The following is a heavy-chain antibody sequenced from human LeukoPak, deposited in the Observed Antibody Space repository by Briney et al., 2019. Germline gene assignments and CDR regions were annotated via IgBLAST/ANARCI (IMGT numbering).Heavy chain of an antibody. V-gene: IGHV4-39*01. CDR3: VRGPAVAGGYYFDY. Sequence: SETLSLTCTVSGGSISSSSYYWGWIRQPPGKGLEWIGSIYYSGSTYYNPSLKSRVTISVDTSKNQFSLKLSSVTAADTAVYYCVRGPAVAGGYYFDYWGQGTLVTVSS. CDR2: IYYSGST. D-gene: IGHD6-19*01. CDR1: GGSISSSSYY. J-gene: IGHJ4*02.